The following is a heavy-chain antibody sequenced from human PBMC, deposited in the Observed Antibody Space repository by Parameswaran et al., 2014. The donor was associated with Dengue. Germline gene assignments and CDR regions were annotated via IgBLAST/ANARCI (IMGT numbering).Heavy chain of an antibody. Sequence: PGASVKVSCKASGYTFSGYYIHWVRQAPGQGLEWMGYINSNSAGTRYAEKFEDRVTMTRDTSISTAYMELSSLISNDTAVYYCARVGGKPHLVYGLDVWAKDHGHRLL. CDR2: INSNSAGT. V-gene: IGHV1-2*02. D-gene: IGHD2-8*02. J-gene: IGHJ6*04. CDR1: GYTFSGYY. CDR3: ARVGGKPHLVYGLDV.